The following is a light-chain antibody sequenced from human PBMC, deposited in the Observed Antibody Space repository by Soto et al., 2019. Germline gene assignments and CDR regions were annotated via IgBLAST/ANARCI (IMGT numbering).Light chain of an antibody. J-gene: IGKJ1*01. CDR1: QSVSSSY. CDR3: QQYGSSPRT. Sequence: EIVLTQSPGTLSLSPGERATLSCRASQSVSSSYLAWYQQKPGQAPRLLIYGASSRATGIPDRFSGSGSGTDFNLTIVRLEPEDFAVYYCQQYGSSPRTFGQGTKVDIK. CDR2: GAS. V-gene: IGKV3-20*01.